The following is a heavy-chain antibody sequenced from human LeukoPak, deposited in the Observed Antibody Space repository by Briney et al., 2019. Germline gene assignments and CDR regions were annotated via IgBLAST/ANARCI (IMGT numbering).Heavy chain of an antibody. D-gene: IGHD6-19*01. V-gene: IGHV3-43*01. CDR1: GFTFEDYT. J-gene: IGHJ4*02. CDR3: VKDLSFESSGHVFEY. Sequence: GGSLRLSCAASGFTFEDYTMHWVRQAPGKTLEWVSLISWDGTPYYTDSVKGRFTMSRDNSKNSLYLQMDTLRSEDTAFYYCVKDLSFESSGHVFEYWGQGTLVTVSS. CDR2: ISWDGTP.